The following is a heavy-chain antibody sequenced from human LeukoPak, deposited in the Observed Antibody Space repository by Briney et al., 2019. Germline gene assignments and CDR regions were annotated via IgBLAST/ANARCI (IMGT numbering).Heavy chain of an antibody. CDR3: ARRYGSGGTCFDY. Sequence: GESLQFSCQGSGYRSTSYWFGWLGQLPGRGLGWLGSVYPGDSVTIYHPSFKGQVTMSAAMSIGRAYLQWSSLKASATAMYYCARRYGSGGTCFDYWGQGTLVTVSS. D-gene: IGHD2-15*01. J-gene: IGHJ4*02. CDR2: VYPGDSVT. V-gene: IGHV5-51*01. CDR1: GYRSTSYW.